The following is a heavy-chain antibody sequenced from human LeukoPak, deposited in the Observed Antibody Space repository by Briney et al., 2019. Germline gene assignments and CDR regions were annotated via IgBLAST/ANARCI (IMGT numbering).Heavy chain of an antibody. D-gene: IGHD4-17*01. CDR2: IWYDGSNK. CDR1: GFTFSSYG. V-gene: IGHV3-33*01. J-gene: IGHJ3*02. Sequence: PGGSLRLSCAASGFTFSSYGMHWVRQAPGKGLEWVAVIWYDGSNKYYADSVKGRFTISRDNSKDTLYLQMNSLRAEDTAVYYCARLYGDYGLDAFDIWGQGTMVTVSS. CDR3: ARLYGDYGLDAFDI.